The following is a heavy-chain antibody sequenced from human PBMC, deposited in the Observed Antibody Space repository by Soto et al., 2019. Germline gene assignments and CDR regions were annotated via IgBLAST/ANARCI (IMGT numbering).Heavy chain of an antibody. J-gene: IGHJ4*02. D-gene: IGHD5-12*01. Sequence: EVQLVESGGGLVQPGGSLRLSCAASGFTVSSNYMSWVRQAPGKGLEWVSVIYSGGSTYYADSVKGRFTISRHNSKNTLYLQMNSRRAEDTAVYYGARGAGRGYSGYPFDYWGQGTLVTVSS. V-gene: IGHV3-53*04. CDR2: IYSGGST. CDR1: GFTVSSNY. CDR3: ARGAGRGYSGYPFDY.